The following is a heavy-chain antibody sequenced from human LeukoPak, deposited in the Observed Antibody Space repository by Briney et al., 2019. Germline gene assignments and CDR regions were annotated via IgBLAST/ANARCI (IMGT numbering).Heavy chain of an antibody. D-gene: IGHD1-1*01. Sequence: SETLSLTCTVSGGSISSYYWSWIRQPPGKGLEWIGHIYGSGSTNYSPSLKSRVTLSVDTSKNKFSLKLSSVTAADTAVYYCAREGTSGTHLNWFDPWGQGTLVTVSS. CDR3: AREGTSGTHLNWFDP. J-gene: IGHJ5*02. V-gene: IGHV4-59*01. CDR2: IYGSGST. CDR1: GGSISSYY.